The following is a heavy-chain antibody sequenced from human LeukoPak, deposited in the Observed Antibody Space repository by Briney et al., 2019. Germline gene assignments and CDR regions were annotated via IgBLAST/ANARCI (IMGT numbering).Heavy chain of an antibody. CDR2: IIPILGIA. J-gene: IGHJ5*02. CDR1: GGTFSSYA. CDR3: ARHLPPITMVRGVILPGYNWFDP. D-gene: IGHD3-10*01. Sequence: SVKVSCKASGGTFSSYAISWVRQAPGQGLEWMGRIIPILGIANYAQKFQGRVTITADKSTSTAYMELSSLRSEDTAVYYCARHLPPITMVRGVILPGYNWFDPWGQGTLVTVSS. V-gene: IGHV1-69*04.